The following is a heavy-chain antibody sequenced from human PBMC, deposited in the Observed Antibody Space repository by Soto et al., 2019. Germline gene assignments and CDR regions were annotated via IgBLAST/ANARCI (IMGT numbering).Heavy chain of an antibody. D-gene: IGHD3-3*01. CDR2: FDPEDGET. CDR3: ATHRSGRFLEWFPEGSLAY. CDR1: GYTLTDLS. Sequence: RASVKVSCKVSGYTLTDLSMQWVRQAPGRGLEWMGGFDPEDGETIYAQKFQGRVTMTEDTATDTAYMELSSLRSEDTAVYYCATHRSGRFLEWFPEGSLAYWGRGTLVTVSS. V-gene: IGHV1-24*01. J-gene: IGHJ4*01.